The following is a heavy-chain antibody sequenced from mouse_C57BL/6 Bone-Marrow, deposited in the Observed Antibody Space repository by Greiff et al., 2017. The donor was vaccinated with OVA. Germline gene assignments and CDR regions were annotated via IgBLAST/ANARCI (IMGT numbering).Heavy chain of an antibody. CDR3: TREPYGNPYYAMDY. V-gene: IGHV5-9-1*02. CDR2: ISSGGDYI. D-gene: IGHD2-1*01. CDR1: GFTFSSYA. J-gene: IGHJ4*01. Sequence: EVQLVESGEGLVKPGGSLKLSCAASGFTFSSYAMSWVRQTPEKRLEWVAYISSGGDYIYYADTVKGRFTISRDNARNTLYLQMSSLKSEDTAMYYCTREPYGNPYYAMDYWGQGTSVTVSS.